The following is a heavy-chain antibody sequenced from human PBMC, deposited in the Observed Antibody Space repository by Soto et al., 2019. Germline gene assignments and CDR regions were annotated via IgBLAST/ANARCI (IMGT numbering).Heavy chain of an antibody. CDR2: INHSGST. J-gene: IGHJ4*02. Sequence: LSETLSLTCAVYGGSFSGYYWSWIRQPPGKGLEWIGEINHSGSTNYNPSLKSRVTISVDTSKNQFSLKLSSVTAADTAVYYCARSRNPTSGYYFRYWGQGTLLTVSS. CDR1: GGSFSGYY. CDR3: ARSRNPTSGYYFRY. V-gene: IGHV4-34*01. D-gene: IGHD3-3*01.